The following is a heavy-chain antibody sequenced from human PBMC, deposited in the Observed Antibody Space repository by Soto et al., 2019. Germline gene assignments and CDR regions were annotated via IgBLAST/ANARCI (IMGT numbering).Heavy chain of an antibody. J-gene: IGHJ4*02. CDR3: ARWSYLDY. V-gene: IGHV3-23*01. CDR1: GFSFGSYA. CDR2: ISGSDGKT. Sequence: AGGSLRLSWAASGFSFGSYALSWVRQAPGKGLEWVSTISGSDGKTFYADSVKGRFSISRDTSQSTLYLQMNSLRADDTAMYYCARWSYLDYWGQGTRVTVSS. D-gene: IGHD3-3*01.